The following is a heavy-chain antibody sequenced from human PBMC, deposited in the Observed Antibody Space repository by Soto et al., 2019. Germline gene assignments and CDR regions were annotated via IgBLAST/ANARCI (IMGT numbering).Heavy chain of an antibody. V-gene: IGHV1-69*04. D-gene: IGHD2-15*01. CDR1: GGTFSSYA. J-gene: IGHJ4*02. CDR2: IIPILGIA. CDR3: ARDRTGQRGNPGNY. Sequence: ASVKVSCKASGGTFSSYAISWVRQAPGQGLEWMGRIIPILGIANYAQKFQGRVTITADKSTSTAYMELSSLRSEDTAVYYCARDRTGQRGNPGNYWGQGTLVTVSS.